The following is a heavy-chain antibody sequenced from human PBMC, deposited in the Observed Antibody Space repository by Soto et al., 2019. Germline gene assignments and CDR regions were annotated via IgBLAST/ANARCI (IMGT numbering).Heavy chain of an antibody. J-gene: IGHJ4*02. Sequence: SETLCVTCTVSGGSISSSSYYWGWISQPPGKGLEWIGSIYYSGSTYYNPSLKSRVTISVDTSKNQFSLKLSSVTAADTAVYYCARHLSNSLGPFDYWGQGTLVTVSS. CDR2: IYYSGST. CDR1: GGSISSSSYY. V-gene: IGHV4-39*01. CDR3: ARHLSNSLGPFDY. D-gene: IGHD1-1*01.